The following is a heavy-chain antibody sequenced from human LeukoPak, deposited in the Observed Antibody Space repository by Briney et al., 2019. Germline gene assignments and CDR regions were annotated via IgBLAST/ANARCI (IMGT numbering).Heavy chain of an antibody. V-gene: IGHV1-46*01. CDR3: SRAPDRGY. CDR1: GYIFTGYY. J-gene: IGHJ4*02. CDR2: INPSGGST. D-gene: IGHD7-27*01. Sequence: ASVKVSRKASGYIFTGYYIHWVRQAPGQGLEWMGIINPSGGSTNYAQKFQGRVTMTRDTSTSTVYMELSSLGSEDTAVYYCSRAPDRGYWGQGTLVTVSS.